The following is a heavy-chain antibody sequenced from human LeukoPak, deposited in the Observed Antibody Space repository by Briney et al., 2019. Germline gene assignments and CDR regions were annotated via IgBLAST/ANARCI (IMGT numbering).Heavy chain of an antibody. CDR1: GFTFNRFW. D-gene: IGHD3-16*01. V-gene: IGHV3-7*01. Sequence: QSGGSLRLSCAASGFTFNRFWMNWVRQAPGKGLEWVANMDPTGSHRRYVDSVGGRFTVSKDNAGTSFYLEMNSLRDDDTAIYYCAIWGSGNYWGRGTQVTVSS. J-gene: IGHJ4*02. CDR3: AIWGSGNY. CDR2: MDPTGSHR.